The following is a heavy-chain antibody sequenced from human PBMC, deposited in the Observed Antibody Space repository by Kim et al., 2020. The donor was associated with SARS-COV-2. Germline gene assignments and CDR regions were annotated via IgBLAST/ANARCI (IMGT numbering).Heavy chain of an antibody. V-gene: IGHV4-30-4*01. CDR2: IYYSGST. Sequence: SETLSLTCTVSGGSISNGDYYWSWIRQPPGKGLEWIGYIYYSGSTYYNPSLKSRVTISVDTSKNQFSLRLSSVTAADTAMYYCSRDKGGLATLDPWGQGT. D-gene: IGHD5-12*01. J-gene: IGHJ5*02. CDR1: GGSISNGDYY. CDR3: SRDKGGLATLDP.